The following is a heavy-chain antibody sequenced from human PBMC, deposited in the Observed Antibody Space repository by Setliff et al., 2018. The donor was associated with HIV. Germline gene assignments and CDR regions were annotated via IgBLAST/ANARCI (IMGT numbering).Heavy chain of an antibody. J-gene: IGHJ4*02. V-gene: IGHV3-33*08. D-gene: IGHD2-8*01. CDR2: IWYRGNII. CDR1: GFTFSSYG. Sequence: PGGSLRLSCAASGFTFSSYGMHWVRQAPGKGLEWVAVIWYRGNIIYYADSVKGRFTISRDNAKNSLYLQMNSLRAEDTAVYYCASHPSVYGPPFDYWGQGTLVTVSS. CDR3: ASHPSVYGPPFDY.